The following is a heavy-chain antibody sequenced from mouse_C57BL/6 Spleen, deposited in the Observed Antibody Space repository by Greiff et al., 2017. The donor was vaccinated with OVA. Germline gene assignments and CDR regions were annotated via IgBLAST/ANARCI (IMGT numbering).Heavy chain of an antibody. CDR1: GFSLSTFGMG. J-gene: IGHJ2*01. V-gene: IGHV8-8*01. Sequence: QVTLKVSGPGILQPSQTLSLTCSFSGFSLSTFGMGVGWIRQPSGKGLEWLAHIWWDDDKYYNPALKSRLTISKDTSKNQVFLKIANVDTADTATYYCARITTVVATRAHYFDYWGQGTTLTVSS. CDR3: ARITTVVATRAHYFDY. CDR2: IWWDDDK. D-gene: IGHD1-1*01.